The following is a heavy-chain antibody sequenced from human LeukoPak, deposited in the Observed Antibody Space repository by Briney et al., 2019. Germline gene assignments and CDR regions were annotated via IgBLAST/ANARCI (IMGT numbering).Heavy chain of an antibody. J-gene: IGHJ4*02. V-gene: IGHV3-21*01. CDR1: GFTFSSYS. CDR3: ARADFWSGFDY. D-gene: IGHD3-3*01. CDR2: IRSSRSYL. Sequence: GGSLRLSCAASGFTFSSYSMNWVRQAPGKGLEWVSSIRSSRSYLYYADSVKGRFTISRDNAKNSLYLQMNSLRAEDTAVYYCARADFWSGFDYWGQGTLVTVSS.